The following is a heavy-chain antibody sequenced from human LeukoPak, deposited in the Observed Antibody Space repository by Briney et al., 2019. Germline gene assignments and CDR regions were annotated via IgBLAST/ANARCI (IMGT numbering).Heavy chain of an antibody. Sequence: PSETLSLTCSVSGGSISSSSYYWGWIRQPPGKGLEWIGSIYYSGSTYYNPSLKSRVTISVDTSKNQFSLKLSSVTAADPAVYYCARQQRQPIFDYWGQGTLVTVSS. D-gene: IGHD6-13*01. CDR1: GGSISSSSYY. CDR3: ARQQRQPIFDY. V-gene: IGHV4-39*01. CDR2: IYYSGST. J-gene: IGHJ4*02.